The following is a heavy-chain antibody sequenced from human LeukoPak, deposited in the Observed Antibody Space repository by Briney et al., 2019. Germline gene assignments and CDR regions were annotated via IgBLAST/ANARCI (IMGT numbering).Heavy chain of an antibody. CDR3: AREQANDFWNNYNFDY. CDR1: GDSVSNVNYY. Sequence: SETLSLTCSVSGDSVSNVNYYWSWIRQSPGKGLEWIGYVYYSGKTNCNPSLKSRVTISLDTSENQFSLELSSVTAADTAVYYCAREQANDFWNNYNFDYWSPGTLVTVSS. J-gene: IGHJ4*02. V-gene: IGHV4-61*01. D-gene: IGHD3-3*01. CDR2: VYYSGKT.